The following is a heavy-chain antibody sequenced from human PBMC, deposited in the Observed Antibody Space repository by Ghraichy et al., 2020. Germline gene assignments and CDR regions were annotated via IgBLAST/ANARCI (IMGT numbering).Heavy chain of an antibody. Sequence: ASVKVSCKASGYTFTNYYLHWVRQVPGQGLEWMGRINPNNGDTDYEETIQDRITMTRDTSTNTVYMNLSSLKSDDTAVYFCARGAYAFDVWGQGTVVTVSS. CDR3: ARGAYAFDV. CDR2: INPNNGDT. V-gene: IGHV1-2*06. CDR1: GYTFTNYY. J-gene: IGHJ3*01. D-gene: IGHD3-16*01.